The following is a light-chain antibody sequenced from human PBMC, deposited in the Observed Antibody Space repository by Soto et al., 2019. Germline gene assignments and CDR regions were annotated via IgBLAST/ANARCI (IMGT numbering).Light chain of an antibody. CDR1: QSVSSN. CDR2: DAS. V-gene: IGKV3-15*01. J-gene: IGKJ2*01. Sequence: EIVMTQSPATLSVSPGERATLSCRASQSVSSNLAWYQQKPGQAPRLLIYDASTRATGIPAWFSGSGSGTEFTLTISSLQSADFAVYYCQQYNNWPPTFGQGTKLEIK. CDR3: QQYNNWPPT.